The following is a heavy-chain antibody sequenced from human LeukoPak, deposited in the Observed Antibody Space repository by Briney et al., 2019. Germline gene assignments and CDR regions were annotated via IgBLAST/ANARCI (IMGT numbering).Heavy chain of an antibody. J-gene: IGHJ3*02. Sequence: GRSLRLSCAASGFTFSSYGMHWVRQAPGKGLEWVAVIWYDGSNKYYADSVKGRFTISRDNSKNTLYLQMNSLRAEDTAVYYCARDSCSGGSCYGAFDIWGQGTMVTVSS. V-gene: IGHV3-33*01. CDR1: GFTFSSYG. CDR2: IWYDGSNK. CDR3: ARDSCSGGSCYGAFDI. D-gene: IGHD2-15*01.